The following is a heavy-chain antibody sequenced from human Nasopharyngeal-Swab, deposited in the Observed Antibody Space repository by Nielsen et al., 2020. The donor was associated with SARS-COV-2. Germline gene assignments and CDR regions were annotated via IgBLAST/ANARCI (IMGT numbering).Heavy chain of an antibody. Sequence: WIRQPPGKGLERVALISYDGSYSYYADSMKGRFTISRDNSKNTLYLQVDSLRTDDTAVYYCAKDVLSSGWWGFDPWGQGTQVTVSS. CDR3: AKDVLSSGWWGFDP. CDR2: ISYDGSYS. V-gene: IGHV3-30*18. J-gene: IGHJ5*02. D-gene: IGHD6-19*01.